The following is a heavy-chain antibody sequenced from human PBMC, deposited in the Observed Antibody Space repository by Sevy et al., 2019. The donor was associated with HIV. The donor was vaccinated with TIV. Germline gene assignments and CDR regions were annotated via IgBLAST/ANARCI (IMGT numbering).Heavy chain of an antibody. CDR1: GFTFSNYE. D-gene: IGHD6-19*01. CDR3: AKPPAPVPMAGDY. V-gene: IGHV3-23*01. CDR2: IGSRGADT. J-gene: IGHJ4*02. Sequence: GGSLRLSCAASGFTFSNYEMYWVRQAPGKGLEWVATIGSRGADTRYADSVRGRFAISRDDSENTVFLQMSSLRADDTAIYYCAKPPAPVPMAGDYWGQGTVVTVSS.